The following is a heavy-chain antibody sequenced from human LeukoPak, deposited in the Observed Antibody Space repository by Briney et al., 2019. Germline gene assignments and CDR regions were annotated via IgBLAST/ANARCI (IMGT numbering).Heavy chain of an antibody. CDR3: AKGVSITIFGVVPLGWFDP. CDR2: IIPILGIA. Sequence: SVKVSCKASGGTFSSYAISWVGQAPGQGLEWMGRIIPILGIANYAQKFQGRVTITADKSTSTAYMELSSLRSEDTAVYYCAKGVSITIFGVVPLGWFDPWGQGTLVTVSS. D-gene: IGHD3-3*01. V-gene: IGHV1-69*04. CDR1: GGTFSSYA. J-gene: IGHJ5*02.